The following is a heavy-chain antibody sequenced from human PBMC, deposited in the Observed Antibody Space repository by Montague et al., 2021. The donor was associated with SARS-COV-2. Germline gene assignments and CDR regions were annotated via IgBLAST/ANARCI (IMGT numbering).Heavy chain of an antibody. Sequence: TLSLTCTVSGGSISSGSYYWSWIRQPAGKGLEWIGRIYTSGSTNYNPSPKSRVTISVDTSKNQFSLKVSSVTAADTAVYYCAGVVGFDFDYWGQGTLVTASS. J-gene: IGHJ4*02. CDR2: IYTSGST. CDR3: AGVVGFDFDY. V-gene: IGHV4-61*02. CDR1: GGSISSGSYY. D-gene: IGHD2-21*01.